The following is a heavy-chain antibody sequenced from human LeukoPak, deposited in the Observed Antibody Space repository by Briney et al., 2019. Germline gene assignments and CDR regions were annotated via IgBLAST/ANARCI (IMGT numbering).Heavy chain of an antibody. CDR1: GFTFNNYW. CDR2: INSDGSST. CDR3: ARGKYSGSYYFDY. D-gene: IGHD1-26*01. Sequence: PGGSLRLSCAASGFTFNNYWMHWVRQAPGKGLVWVSRINSDGSSTTYADSVKGRFTISKDNAKNTLYLQMNSLRAEDTAVYYCARGKYSGSYYFDYWGQGTLVTVSS. J-gene: IGHJ4*02. V-gene: IGHV3-74*01.